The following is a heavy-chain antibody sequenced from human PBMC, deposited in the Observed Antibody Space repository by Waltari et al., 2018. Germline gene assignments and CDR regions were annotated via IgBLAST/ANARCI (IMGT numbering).Heavy chain of an antibody. J-gene: IGHJ4*02. CDR1: GFTLSSYS. D-gene: IGHD6-19*01. Sequence: EVQLVESGGGMVKPGGSLRLSCAASGFTLSSYSMNWVSQAPGKALEWVAAVSSRSSYIYYAYSVKGRFTSARDNAKNSRYLQVNSLRAEDTAVYYGARDQEDSSGWSYWGQGTLVTVSS. CDR2: VSSRSSYI. V-gene: IGHV3-21*01. CDR3: ARDQEDSSGWSY.